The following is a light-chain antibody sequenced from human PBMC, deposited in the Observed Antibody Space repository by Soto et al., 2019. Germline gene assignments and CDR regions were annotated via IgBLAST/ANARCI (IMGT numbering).Light chain of an antibody. V-gene: IGLV1-40*01. CDR2: GNS. CDR1: SSNLGAGFD. J-gene: IGLJ1*01. CDR3: QSFDTRLDIYV. Sequence: SVLTQPPSVSAAPGQTLTISCTGSSSNLGAGFDVHWYQLLPRTAPRLLIFGNSHRPSGVPDRFSGSKSVTSAFLAITGLQAEDEADYYCQSFDTRLDIYVFGTGTKVTVL.